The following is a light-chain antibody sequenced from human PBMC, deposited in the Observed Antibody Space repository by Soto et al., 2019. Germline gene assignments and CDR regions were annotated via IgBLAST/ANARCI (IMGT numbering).Light chain of an antibody. CDR2: DDS. J-gene: IGLJ1*01. CDR3: QVWDSTRDHFV. Sequence: SYELTQPPSVSVAPGQTASISCGENNIGSRSVHWYQQEPGQAPVLVVHDDSDRPSGIPERFSGSNSGNTATLTISRVEAGDEADYYCQVWDSTRDHFVFGTGTKVTVL. CDR1: NIGSRS. V-gene: IGLV3-21*02.